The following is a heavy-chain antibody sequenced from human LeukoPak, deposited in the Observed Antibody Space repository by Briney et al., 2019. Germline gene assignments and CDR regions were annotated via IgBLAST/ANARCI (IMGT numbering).Heavy chain of an antibody. J-gene: IGHJ4*02. D-gene: IGHD1-26*01. Sequence: IPSETLSLTCTVSGGSISSYHWSWVRQPPGKGLEWIGYILTSGTTNYNPSLKSRLTISVDTSKNQFTLKLSSVTAADTAVYYCARLRVSGSYLYYFDYWGQGTLVTVSS. V-gene: IGHV4-4*09. CDR3: ARLRVSGSYLYYFDY. CDR2: ILTSGTT. CDR1: GGSISSYH.